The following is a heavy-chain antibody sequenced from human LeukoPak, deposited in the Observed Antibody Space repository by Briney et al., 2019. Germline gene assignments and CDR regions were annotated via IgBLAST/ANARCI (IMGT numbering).Heavy chain of an antibody. J-gene: IGHJ4*02. CDR3: AGYDSDTGVLDY. CDR1: GFTFSSYS. CDR2: ISSSSSYI. D-gene: IGHD5-18*01. Sequence: GGSLRLSCAASGFTFSSYSMNWVRQAPGKGLEWVSSISSSSSYIYYADSVKGRFTISRDNAKNSLYLQMNSLRAEDTAVYYCAGYDSDTGVLDYWGQGTLVTVSS. V-gene: IGHV3-21*01.